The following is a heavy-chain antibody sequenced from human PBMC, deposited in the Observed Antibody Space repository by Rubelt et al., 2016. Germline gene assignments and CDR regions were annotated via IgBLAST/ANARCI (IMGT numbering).Heavy chain of an antibody. J-gene: IGHJ3*02. D-gene: IGHD6-19*01. CDR1: GYTFTSYG. CDR2: ISAYHGNT. Sequence: QVQLVQSGAEVKKPGASVKVSCKASGYTFTSYGISWVRQAPGPGLEWMGWISAYHGNTNYAQKLQGRVTMTTDTSTGTAYMERRSLRSDDTAVYYCARDRTWLVPGLDAFDIWGQGTMVTVSS. V-gene: IGHV1-18*01. CDR3: ARDRTWLVPGLDAFDI.